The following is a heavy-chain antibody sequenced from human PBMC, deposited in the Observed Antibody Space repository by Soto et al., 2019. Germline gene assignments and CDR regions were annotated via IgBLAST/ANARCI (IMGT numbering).Heavy chain of an antibody. Sequence: ESGGGLVQPGRSLRLSCAASGFTFDDYAMHWVRQAPGKGLEWVSGISWNSGSIGYADSVKGRFTISRDNAKNSLYLQMNSLRAEDTALYYCAKDDQSYYYYMDVWGKGTTVTVSS. CDR3: AKDDQSYYYYMDV. CDR2: ISWNSGSI. V-gene: IGHV3-9*01. CDR1: GFTFDDYA. J-gene: IGHJ6*03.